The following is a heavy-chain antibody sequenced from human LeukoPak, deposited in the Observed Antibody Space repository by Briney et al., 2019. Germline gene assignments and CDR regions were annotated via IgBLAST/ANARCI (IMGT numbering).Heavy chain of an antibody. Sequence: ASAKVSCKASGGTFSSYTINWVRQAPGQGLEWMGWINTNTGNPTYAQGFTGRFVFSLDTSVSTAYLQISSLKAEDTAVYYCARDMKVLEMAFHYYFDYWGQGTLVTVSS. V-gene: IGHV7-4-1*02. CDR1: GGTFSSYT. CDR2: INTNTGNP. J-gene: IGHJ4*02. CDR3: ARDMKVLEMAFHYYFDY. D-gene: IGHD5-24*01.